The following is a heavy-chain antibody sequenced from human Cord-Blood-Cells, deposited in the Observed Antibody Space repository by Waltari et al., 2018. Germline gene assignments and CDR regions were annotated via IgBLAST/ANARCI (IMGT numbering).Heavy chain of an antibody. V-gene: IGHV1-2*02. Sequence: QVQLVPSGAAVKKPGASVTVSCKASGYTFTGYYLHWVRQASGQGLEWMGWINPNSGGTNYAQKFQGRVTMTRDTSISTAYMELSRLRSDDTAVYYCAREDSRLWFGESRDAFDIWGQGTMVTVSS. CDR1: GYTFTGYY. D-gene: IGHD3-10*01. CDR3: AREDSRLWFGESRDAFDI. J-gene: IGHJ3*02. CDR2: INPNSGGT.